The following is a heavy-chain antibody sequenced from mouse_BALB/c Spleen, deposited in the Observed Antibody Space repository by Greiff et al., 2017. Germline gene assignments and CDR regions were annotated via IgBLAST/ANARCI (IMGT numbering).Heavy chain of an antibody. CDR2: IWGDGST. V-gene: IGHV2-6-7*01. J-gene: IGHJ4*01. CDR3: ARAYYGNYEYYAMDY. CDR1: GFSLTGYG. Sequence: VQRVESGPGLVAPSQSLSITCTVSGFSLTGYGVNWVRQPPGKGLEWLGMIWGDGSTDYNSALKSRLSISKDNSKSQVFLKMNSLQTDDTARYYCARAYYGNYEYYAMDYWGQGTSVTVSS. D-gene: IGHD2-10*01.